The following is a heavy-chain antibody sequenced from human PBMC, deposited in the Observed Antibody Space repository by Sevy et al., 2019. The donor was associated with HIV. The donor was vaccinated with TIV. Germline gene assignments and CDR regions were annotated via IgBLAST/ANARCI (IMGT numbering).Heavy chain of an antibody. D-gene: IGHD6-19*01. CDR3: ARDRDPTVAWGY. J-gene: IGHJ4*02. Sequence: GSLRLSCVASGFTFSAYWMNWVRQTPGRGLEGVANINQDGSGKHYVDSVKGRFTIFRDNAKDSVYLQMNSLRAEDTAVYYCARDRDPTVAWGYWGQGTLVTVSS. V-gene: IGHV3-7*01. CDR1: GFTFSAYW. CDR2: INQDGSGK.